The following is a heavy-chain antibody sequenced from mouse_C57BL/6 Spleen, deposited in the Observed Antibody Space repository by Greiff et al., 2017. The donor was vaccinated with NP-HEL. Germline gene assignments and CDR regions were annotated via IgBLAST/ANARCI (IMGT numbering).Heavy chain of an antibody. V-gene: IGHV1-80*01. Sequence: QVQLQQSGAELVKPGASVKISCKASGYAFSSYWMNWVKQRPGKGLEWIGQIYPGDGDTNYNGKFKGKATLTADKSSSTAYMQLSSLTSEDSAVYFCARGGLRVYAMDYWGQGTSVTVSS. CDR2: IYPGDGDT. CDR1: GYAFSSYW. CDR3: ARGGLRVYAMDY. D-gene: IGHD3-1*01. J-gene: IGHJ4*01.